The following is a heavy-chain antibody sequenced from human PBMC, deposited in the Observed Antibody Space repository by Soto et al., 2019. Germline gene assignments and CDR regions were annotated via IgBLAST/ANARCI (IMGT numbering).Heavy chain of an antibody. D-gene: IGHD3-16*01. CDR1: GGSISSSSYY. J-gene: IGHJ4*02. CDR3: ASMENGGPDY. CDR2: IYYSGST. V-gene: IGHV4-39*01. Sequence: SETLSLTCTVSGGSISSSSYYWGWIRQSPGKGLEWIGSIYYSGSTYYNPSLKSRVTISVDTSKNQFSLKLSSATASGTAVYYCASMENGGPDYWGQGTLVTVSS.